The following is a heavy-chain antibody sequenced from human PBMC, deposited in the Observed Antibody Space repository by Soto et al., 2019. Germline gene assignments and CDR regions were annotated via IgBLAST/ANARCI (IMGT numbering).Heavy chain of an antibody. CDR1: GGTFSSYA. D-gene: IGHD2-8*01. Sequence: SVKVSCKASGGTFSSYAISWVRQAPGQGLEWMGGIIPIFGTANYAQKFQGRVTITADESTSTAYMELSSLRSEDTAVYYCARERVLMVYAADHYYYYGMDVWGQGTTVTAP. CDR3: ARERVLMVYAADHYYYYGMDV. CDR2: IIPIFGTA. J-gene: IGHJ6*02. V-gene: IGHV1-69*13.